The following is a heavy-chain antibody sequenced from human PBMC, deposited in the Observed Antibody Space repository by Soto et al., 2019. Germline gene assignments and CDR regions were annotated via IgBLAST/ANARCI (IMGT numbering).Heavy chain of an antibody. CDR2: ISGSGGST. Sequence: PGGSMRLSCAASGFTFSSYAMSWVRQAPGKGLEWVSAISGSGGSTYYADSVKGRFTISRDNSKNTLYLQMNSLRAEDTAVYYCAKAAHFLGWLLSTRPSYGMGVWGQGTTVTVSS. D-gene: IGHD3-3*01. CDR3: AKAAHFLGWLLSTRPSYGMGV. V-gene: IGHV3-23*01. J-gene: IGHJ6*02. CDR1: GFTFSSYA.